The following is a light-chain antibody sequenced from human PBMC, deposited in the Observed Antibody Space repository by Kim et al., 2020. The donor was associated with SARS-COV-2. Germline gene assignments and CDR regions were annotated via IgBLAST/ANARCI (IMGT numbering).Light chain of an antibody. CDR3: QQYNNWPRK. CDR2: GAS. J-gene: IGKJ1*01. CDR1: QSVSGN. Sequence: EIVMTQSPATLSVSPGERATLSCTASQSVSGNLVWYQQKPGQAPRLLIYGASTRATGIPARFSGSGSGTEFTLTISSLQSEDFAVYYCQQYNNWPRKFGQGTKVDIK. V-gene: IGKV3-15*01.